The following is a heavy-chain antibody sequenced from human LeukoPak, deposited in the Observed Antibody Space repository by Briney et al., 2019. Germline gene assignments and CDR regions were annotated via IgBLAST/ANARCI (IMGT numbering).Heavy chain of an antibody. CDR1: GFTFSSYA. D-gene: IGHD6-13*01. J-gene: IGHJ4*02. V-gene: IGHV3-23*01. CDR2: ISGSGGST. Sequence: GGPLRLSCAAPGFTFSSYAMSWVRQAPGKGLEWVSAISGSGGSTYYADSVKGRFTISRDNSKNTLYLQMNSLRAEDTAVYYCAKEGYSSSWSLWGQGTLVTVSS. CDR3: AKEGYSSSWSL.